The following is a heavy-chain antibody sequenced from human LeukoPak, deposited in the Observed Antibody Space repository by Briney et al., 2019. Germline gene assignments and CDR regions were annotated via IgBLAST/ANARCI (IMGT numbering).Heavy chain of an antibody. CDR1: GFTYTTYW. Sequence: GGSLRLSCAASGFTYTTYWMSWVRQAPGKGLEWVANIKQDGGEKYYVDSVKGRFTISRDNAKNSVYLQMNSLRTEDTAVYYCARARSPSGHVPSFDYWGQGTLVTVSS. V-gene: IGHV3-7*01. J-gene: IGHJ4*02. D-gene: IGHD6-19*01. CDR2: IKQDGGEK. CDR3: ARARSPSGHVPSFDY.